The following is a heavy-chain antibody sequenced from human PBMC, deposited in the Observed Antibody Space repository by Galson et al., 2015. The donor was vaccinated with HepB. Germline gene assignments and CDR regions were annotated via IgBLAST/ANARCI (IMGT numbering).Heavy chain of an antibody. Sequence: SLRLSCAASGFTFSSYAMSWVRQAPGKGLEWVSGISWNSGSIGYADSVKGRFTISRDNAKNSLYLQMNSLRAEDTALYYCAKDIGIAAAGNFGYWYFDLWGRGTLVTVSS. V-gene: IGHV3-9*01. D-gene: IGHD6-13*01. CDR3: AKDIGIAAAGNFGYWYFDL. CDR2: ISWNSGSI. J-gene: IGHJ2*01. CDR1: GFTFSSYA.